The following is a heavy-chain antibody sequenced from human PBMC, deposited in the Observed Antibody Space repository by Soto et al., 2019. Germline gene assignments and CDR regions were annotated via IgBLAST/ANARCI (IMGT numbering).Heavy chain of an antibody. CDR3: ARGGPTVTTAVPDSYSFYMDV. CDR1: RYTFISYA. CDR2: INAGNGNT. Sequence: QVQIVQSGAEVKKPGASVKVACKTSRYTFISYAIHWVRQAPGQRLEWMGWINAGNGNTKYSQKFQGRVTISRDTAARTAYMEVSRLRSEDTAVYYCARGGPTVTTAVPDSYSFYMDVWGRGTTVTISS. D-gene: IGHD4-4*01. V-gene: IGHV1-3*01. J-gene: IGHJ6*03.